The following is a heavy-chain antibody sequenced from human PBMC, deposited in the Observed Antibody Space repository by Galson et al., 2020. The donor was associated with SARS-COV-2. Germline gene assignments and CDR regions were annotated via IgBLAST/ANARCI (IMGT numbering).Heavy chain of an antibody. V-gene: IGHV3-48*03. CDR2: IGSSGTPI. D-gene: IGHD3-22*01. Sequence: GESLKISCVASGFTLSSYEMNWVRQAPGKGLEWVSYIGSSGTPIYYADSVKGRFTISRDNAKNSLYLQMNSLRGEDTATYYCAREGRFWSPSIGYYPLNPSFDYWGQGTLVTVSS. CDR3: AREGRFWSPSIGYYPLNPSFDY. J-gene: IGHJ4*02. CDR1: GFTLSSYE.